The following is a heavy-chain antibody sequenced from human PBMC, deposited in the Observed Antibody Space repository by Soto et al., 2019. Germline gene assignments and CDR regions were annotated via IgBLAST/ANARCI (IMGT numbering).Heavy chain of an antibody. CDR1: AFTFNNYA. J-gene: IGHJ4*02. V-gene: IGHV3-23*01. CDR3: AKSRYSDSSGDFYDY. CDR2: IGGSGRTT. Sequence: GGSLRLSCAASAFTFNNYAMSWVRHAPGKGLEWVSGIGGSGRTTYYADSVKGRFTISRDNSNNTLFLQMNSLRAEDTAVYYCAKSRYSDSSGDFYDYWGQGTLVTVSS. D-gene: IGHD3-22*01.